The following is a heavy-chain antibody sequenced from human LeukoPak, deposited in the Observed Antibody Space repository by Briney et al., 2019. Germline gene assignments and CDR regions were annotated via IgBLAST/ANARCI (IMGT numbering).Heavy chain of an antibody. D-gene: IGHD2-15*01. Sequence: GGSLRLSCAASGFIVSSTYMSWVRQAPGMGLEWVSVIFSGGGTYYADSVKGRFTISRDNSKNTLYLQMNSLRAEDTAVYYCAKEAAYCSGGSCYSYYFDYWGQGTLVTVSS. J-gene: IGHJ4*02. CDR3: AKEAAYCSGGSCYSYYFDY. CDR2: IFSGGGT. CDR1: GFIVSSTY. V-gene: IGHV3-66*01.